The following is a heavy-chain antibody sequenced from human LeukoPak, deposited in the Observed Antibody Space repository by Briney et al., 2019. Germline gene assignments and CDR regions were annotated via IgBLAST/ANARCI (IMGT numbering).Heavy chain of an antibody. CDR3: AKGHIVVVTALCDY. J-gene: IGHJ4*02. D-gene: IGHD2-21*02. CDR2: ISGSGGIT. Sequence: GGTLRLSCADSGFTFSTYAMSWVRQAPGKGLEWVSGISGSGGITYYADSVKGRFTISRDNSKNTLYLQMNSLRAEDTAVYYCAKGHIVVVTALCDYWGQGTLVTVSS. CDR1: GFTFSTYA. V-gene: IGHV3-23*01.